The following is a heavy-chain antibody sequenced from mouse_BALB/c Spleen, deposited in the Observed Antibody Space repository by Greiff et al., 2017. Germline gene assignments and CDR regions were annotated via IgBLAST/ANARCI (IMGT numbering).Heavy chain of an antibody. CDR3: GFDVYSYSYAMAY. Sequence: EVQLQQSGAELVKPGASVKLSCTASGFNIKDTYMHWVKQRPEQGLEWIGRIDPANGNTKYDPKFQGKATLTADPSSNTAYLQLSSLTSEDTAVYYCGFDVYSYSYAMAYWVHGTSVPVSS. D-gene: IGHD2-3*01. J-gene: IGHJ4*01. CDR1: GFNIKDTY. V-gene: IGHV14-3*02. CDR2: IDPANGNT.